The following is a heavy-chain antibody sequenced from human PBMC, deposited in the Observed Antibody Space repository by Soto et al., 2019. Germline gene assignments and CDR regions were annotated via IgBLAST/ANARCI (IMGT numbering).Heavy chain of an antibody. CDR1: GGTFSSYA. D-gene: IGHD3-22*01. CDR3: ARDPIRGNYYYDSSGYYVYYYGMDV. V-gene: IGHV1-69*13. Sequence: GASVKVSCKASGGTFSSYAISWVRQAPGQGLEWMGGIIPIFGTANYAQKFQGRVTITADESTSTAYMELSSLRSEDTAVYYCARDPIRGNYYYDSSGYYVYYYGMDVWGQGTTVTVSS. CDR2: IIPIFGTA. J-gene: IGHJ6*02.